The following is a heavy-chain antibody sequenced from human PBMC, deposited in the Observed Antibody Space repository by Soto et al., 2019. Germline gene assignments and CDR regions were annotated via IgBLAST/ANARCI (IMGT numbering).Heavy chain of an antibody. CDR2: IWYDGSNK. V-gene: IGHV3-33*01. J-gene: IGHJ4*02. D-gene: IGHD6-13*01. CDR3: ARAAGQLAPPRGYFDY. Sequence: GGSLRLSCAASGFTFSSYGMHWVRQAPGKGLEWVAVIWYDGSNKYYADSVKGRFTISRDNSKNTLYLQMNSLRAEDTAVYYCARAAGQLAPPRGYFDYWGQGTLVTVSS. CDR1: GFTFSSYG.